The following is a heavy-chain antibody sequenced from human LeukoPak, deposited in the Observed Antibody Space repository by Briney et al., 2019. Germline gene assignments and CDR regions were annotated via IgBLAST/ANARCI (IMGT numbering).Heavy chain of an antibody. CDR2: ISDDGNRK. J-gene: IGHJ3*02. V-gene: IGHV3-30*18. CDR1: GFTFSNYY. Sequence: QAGGSLRLSCAASGFTFSNYYMHWGRQAPGKGLEWVAVISDDGNRKYYADSVQGRFTISRDNAKNSLYLQMNSLRAEDTAFYYCAKAPSGDSSGYYTDAFDIWGQGTMVTVSS. D-gene: IGHD3-22*01. CDR3: AKAPSGDSSGYYTDAFDI.